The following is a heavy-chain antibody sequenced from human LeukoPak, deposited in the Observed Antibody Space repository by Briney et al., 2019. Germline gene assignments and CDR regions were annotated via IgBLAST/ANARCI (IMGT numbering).Heavy chain of an antibody. J-gene: IGHJ4*02. V-gene: IGHV7-4-1*02. CDR1: GFTFTSYA. CDR2: INTNTGNP. Sequence: EASVKVSCKASGFTFTSYAMNWVRQAPGQGLEWMGWINTNTGNPTYAQGFTGRFVFSLDTSVSTAYLQISSLKAEDTAVYYCARERDYYDSSGVFDYWGQGTLVTVSS. D-gene: IGHD3-22*01. CDR3: ARERDYYDSSGVFDY.